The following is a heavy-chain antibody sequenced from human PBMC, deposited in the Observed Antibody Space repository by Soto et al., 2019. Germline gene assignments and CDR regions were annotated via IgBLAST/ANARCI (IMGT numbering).Heavy chain of an antibody. Sequence: ASVKVSCKASGGTFSSYAISWVRQAPGQGLEWMGGIIPILGIANYAQKFQGRVTITADKSTSTAYMELSSLRSEDTAVYYCAIRPSTGSEPWGSGIGYYYYGMDVWGQGTTVTVSS. CDR2: IIPILGIA. V-gene: IGHV1-69*10. J-gene: IGHJ6*02. CDR3: AIRPSTGSEPWGSGIGYYYYGMDV. CDR1: GGTFSSYA. D-gene: IGHD1-26*01.